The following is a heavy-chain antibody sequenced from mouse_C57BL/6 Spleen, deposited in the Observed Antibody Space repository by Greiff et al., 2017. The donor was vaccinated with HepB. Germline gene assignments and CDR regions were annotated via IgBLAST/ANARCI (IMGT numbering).Heavy chain of an antibody. J-gene: IGHJ2*01. D-gene: IGHD2-4*01. CDR2: IDPETGGT. CDR1: GYTFTDYE. CDR3: TDYDYDRFDY. Sequence: VQLQQSGAELVRPGASVTLSCKASGYTFTDYEMHWVKQTPVHGLEWIGAIDPETGGTAYNQKFKGKAILTADNSSSTAYMELRSLTSEDSAVYYCTDYDYDRFDYWGQGTTLTVSS. V-gene: IGHV1-15*01.